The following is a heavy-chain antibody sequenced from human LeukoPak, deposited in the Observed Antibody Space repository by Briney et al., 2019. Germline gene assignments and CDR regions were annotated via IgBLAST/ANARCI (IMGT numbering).Heavy chain of an antibody. CDR3: ARSPIVVVPAASYYYYMDV. Sequence: SQTLSLTCAFSGYSVSSNSAAWNWIRQSPSRGLEWLGRTYYRSKWYNDYAVSVKSRITFNPDTSKNQFSLQLNSVTPEDTAVYYCARSPIVVVPAASYYYYMDVWGKGTTVTVSS. D-gene: IGHD2-2*01. CDR1: GYSVSSNSAA. CDR2: TYYRSKWYN. J-gene: IGHJ6*03. V-gene: IGHV6-1*01.